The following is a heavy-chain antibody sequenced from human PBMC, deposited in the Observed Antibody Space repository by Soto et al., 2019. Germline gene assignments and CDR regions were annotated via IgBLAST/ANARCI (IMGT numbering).Heavy chain of an antibody. CDR1: GGTFSSYA. CDR3: ASVKLERPIEAFHX. CDR2: IIPIFGTA. Sequence: ASVKVSCKASGGTFSSYAISWVRQAPGQGLEWMGGIIPIFGTANYAQKFQGRVTITADESTSTAYMELSSLRSEDTAVYYCASVKLERPIEAFHXWGQGTTVT. D-gene: IGHD1-1*01. V-gene: IGHV1-69*13. J-gene: IGHJ3*01.